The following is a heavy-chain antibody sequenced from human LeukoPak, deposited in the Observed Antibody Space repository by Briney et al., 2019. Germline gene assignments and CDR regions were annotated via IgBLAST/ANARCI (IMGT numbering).Heavy chain of an antibody. CDR2: ISSSGDTI. Sequence: GGSLRLSCAASGFTFSNYEMNWVRQAPGKGLEWVSYISSSGDTIYYADSVKGRFTISRDNAKNSLYLQMKSLRAEDTAVYYCARVLPYFDYWGQGTLVTVSS. CDR1: GFTFSNYE. CDR3: ARVLPYFDY. J-gene: IGHJ4*02. V-gene: IGHV3-48*03.